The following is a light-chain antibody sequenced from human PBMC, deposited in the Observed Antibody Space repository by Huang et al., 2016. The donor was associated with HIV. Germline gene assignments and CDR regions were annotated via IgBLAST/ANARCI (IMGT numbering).Light chain of an antibody. CDR1: QSISR. J-gene: IGKJ1*01. CDR3: QQYDDWPPWT. Sequence: EIVMTQSPPTLSVSPGERATLSCRASQSISRLAWYQQKPGQAPRLLIYDASSRATGIPPRFSGAGSGTDVTLTISSLQSEDFALYYCQQYDDWPPWTFGQGTKVEMK. V-gene: IGKV3-15*01. CDR2: DAS.